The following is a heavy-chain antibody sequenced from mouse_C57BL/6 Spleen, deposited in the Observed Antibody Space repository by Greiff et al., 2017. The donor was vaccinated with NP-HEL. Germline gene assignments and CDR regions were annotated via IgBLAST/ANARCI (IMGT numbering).Heavy chain of an antibody. CDR3: AYYYGSSYWYFDV. J-gene: IGHJ1*03. CDR2: IYPRDGST. V-gene: IGHV1-78*01. D-gene: IGHD1-1*01. Sequence: VQLQQSDAELVKPGASVKISCKVSGYTFTDHTIHWMMQRPEQGLEWIGYIYPRDGSTKYNEKFKGKATLTADKSSSTAYMQLNSLTSEDSAVYFCAYYYGSSYWYFDVWGTGTTVTVSS. CDR1: GYTFTDHT.